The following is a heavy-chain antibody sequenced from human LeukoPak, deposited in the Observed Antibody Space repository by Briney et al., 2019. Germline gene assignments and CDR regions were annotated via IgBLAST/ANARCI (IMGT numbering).Heavy chain of an antibody. J-gene: IGHJ6*02. CDR2: IYSGGST. CDR1: VLTVKSNY. CDR3: ARDSWSGELSNGMDV. D-gene: IGHD3-10*01. Sequence: GGSLRLSCAPSVLTVKSNYMSGVRQAPGKGLEWVSFIYSGGSTYYADSVKGRFTISRDNSKNTLYLQMKRPEAAAMAVYYCARDSWSGELSNGMDVWGQGTTVTVSS. V-gene: IGHV3-66*01.